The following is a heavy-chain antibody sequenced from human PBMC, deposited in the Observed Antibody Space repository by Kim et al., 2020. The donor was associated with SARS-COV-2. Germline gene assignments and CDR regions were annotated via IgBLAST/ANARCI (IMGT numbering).Heavy chain of an antibody. CDR2: INPDGSVK. CDR1: GFPFSRNC. V-gene: IGHV3-7*01. J-gene: IGHJ2*01. CDR3: AFSLERGGSWA. D-gene: IGHD6-13*01. Sequence: GGSLRLSCVASGFPFSRNCMSWVRQAPGKGLEWVANINPDGSVKYYVDSVKGRFTISRDNAKNPLSLQMNNLRAEDMGVYYCAFSLERGGSWARGRGTLVPVSS.